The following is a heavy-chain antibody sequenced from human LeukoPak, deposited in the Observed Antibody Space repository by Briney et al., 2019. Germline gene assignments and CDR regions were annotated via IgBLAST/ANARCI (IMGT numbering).Heavy chain of an antibody. Sequence: GGSLRLSCAASGFTFSSYSMNSVRQAPGKGLEWVSYISSSSSTIYYADSVKGRFTISRDNAKNSLYLQMNSLRDEDTAVYYCARDGAYCGGDCYSLYGMDVWGQGTTVTVSS. CDR2: ISSSSSTI. D-gene: IGHD2-21*02. CDR3: ARDGAYCGGDCYSLYGMDV. CDR1: GFTFSSYS. J-gene: IGHJ6*02. V-gene: IGHV3-48*02.